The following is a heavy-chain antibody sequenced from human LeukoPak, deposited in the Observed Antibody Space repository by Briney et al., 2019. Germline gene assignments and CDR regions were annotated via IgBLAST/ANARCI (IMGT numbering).Heavy chain of an antibody. CDR3: ARAPGLWFGEYQFDY. V-gene: IGHV4-59*01. J-gene: IGHJ4*02. CDR1: GGSISSYY. CDR2: IYYSGST. Sequence: SETLSLTCTVSGGSISSYYWSWIRQPPGKGLEWIGYIYYSGSTNYNPSLKSRVTISVDTSKNRFSLKLSSVTAADTAVYYCARAPGLWFGEYQFDYWGQGTLVTVSS. D-gene: IGHD3-10*01.